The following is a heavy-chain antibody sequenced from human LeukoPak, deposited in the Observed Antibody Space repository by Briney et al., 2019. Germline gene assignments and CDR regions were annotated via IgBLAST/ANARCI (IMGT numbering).Heavy chain of an antibody. D-gene: IGHD6-13*01. Sequence: ASVTVSCKASGYTFTSYGISLVRQAPGQGLEWMGWISAYNGKTNYAQKLQGRVTMTTDTSTSTAYMELRSLRSDDTAVYYCAGAAAHDAFDIWGQGTMVTVSS. CDR3: AGAAAHDAFDI. CDR2: ISAYNGKT. J-gene: IGHJ3*02. CDR1: GYTFTSYG. V-gene: IGHV1-18*01.